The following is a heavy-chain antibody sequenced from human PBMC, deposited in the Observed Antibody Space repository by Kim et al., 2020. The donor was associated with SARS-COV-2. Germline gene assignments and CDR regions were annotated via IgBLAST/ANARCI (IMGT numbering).Heavy chain of an antibody. V-gene: IGHV1-69*13. D-gene: IGHD3-22*01. CDR2: IIPIFGTA. CDR3: ARWGENSDYYDSSGPDAFDI. J-gene: IGHJ3*02. CDR1: GGTFSSYA. Sequence: SVKVSCKASGGTFSSYAISWVRQAPGQGLEWMGGIIPIFGTANYAQKFQGRVTITADESTSTAYMELSSLRSEDTAVYYCARWGENSDYYDSSGPDAFDIWPRDNGHRLF.